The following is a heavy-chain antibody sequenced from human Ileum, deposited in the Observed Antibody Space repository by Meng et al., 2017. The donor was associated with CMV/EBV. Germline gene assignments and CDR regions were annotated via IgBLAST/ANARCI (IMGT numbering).Heavy chain of an antibody. CDR3: ARGGAHDGYFDA. Sequence: VEFGGWVIQPVGSLRLSWAASGLTLTWNYMSWVRQGPGKGLECIAHIHIGDATFYTDSVKGRFTISRDDSKNTLNLQMDSLRADDTAVYYCARGGAHDGYFDAWGQGTLVTVSS. CDR2: IHIGDAT. D-gene: IGHD2-8*01. CDR1: GLTLTWNY. J-gene: IGHJ4*02. V-gene: IGHV3-53*01.